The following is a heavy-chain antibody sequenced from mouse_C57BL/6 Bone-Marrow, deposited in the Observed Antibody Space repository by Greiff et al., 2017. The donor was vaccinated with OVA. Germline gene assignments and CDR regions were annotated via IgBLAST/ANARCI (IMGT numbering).Heavy chain of an antibody. V-gene: IGHV1-81*01. CDR1: GYTFTSYG. D-gene: IGHD1-1*01. CDR2: IYPRSGNT. Sequence: VQLQQSGAELARPGASVKLSCKASGYTFTSYGISWVKQRTGQGLEWIGEIYPRSGNTYYNEQFKGKATLTADKSSSTAYMELRSLTSEDAAVDFCARSRYYDAMDYWGQGTSVTVSS. J-gene: IGHJ4*01. CDR3: ARSRYYDAMDY.